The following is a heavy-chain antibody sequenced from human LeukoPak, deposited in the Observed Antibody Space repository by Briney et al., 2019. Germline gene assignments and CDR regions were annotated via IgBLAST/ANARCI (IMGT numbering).Heavy chain of an antibody. CDR2: IYPSDSDT. CDR3: ARRQGYYDSRGYYPWAFDI. CDR1: GYSFTTYW. Sequence: GESLKISCKGSGYSFTTYWIGWVRQMPGKGLEWMGIIYPSDSDTTYSPSFQGQVTISVDKSVDTVYLQWSSLKASDTAMYYCARRQGYYDSRGYYPWAFDIWAQGTMVTVSS. J-gene: IGHJ3*02. D-gene: IGHD3-22*01. V-gene: IGHV5-51*01.